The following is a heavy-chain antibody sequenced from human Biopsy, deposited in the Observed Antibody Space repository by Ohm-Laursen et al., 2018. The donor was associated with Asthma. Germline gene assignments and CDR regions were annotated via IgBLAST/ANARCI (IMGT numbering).Heavy chain of an antibody. D-gene: IGHD5-12*01. J-gene: IGHJ6*02. Sequence: SVKVSCKASGDSFSNYAISWVRQAPGQGLEWMGGLIPVLGTPDHAQMFEGRVTLTADESTSTAYMELSSLSSEDTAVYYWARGYSGSDRIVYYYSGLEVWGQGTTVTVSS. CDR3: ARGYSGSDRIVYYYSGLEV. CDR1: GDSFSNYA. CDR2: LIPVLGTP. V-gene: IGHV1-69*13.